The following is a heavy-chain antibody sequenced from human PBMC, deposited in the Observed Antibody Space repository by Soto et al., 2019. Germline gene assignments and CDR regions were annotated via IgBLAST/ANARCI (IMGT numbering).Heavy chain of an antibody. CDR3: AGGDDCSGGSCYDDY. V-gene: IGHV1-8*01. Sequence: VSVKVSCKASGYTFTSYDINWVRHATGQGLEWMGWMNPNSGNTGYAQKFQGRVTMTRNTSISTAYMELSSLRSEDTAVYYCAGGDDCSGGSCYDDYWGQGTLVTVSS. CDR2: MNPNSGNT. CDR1: GYTFTSYD. J-gene: IGHJ4*02. D-gene: IGHD2-15*01.